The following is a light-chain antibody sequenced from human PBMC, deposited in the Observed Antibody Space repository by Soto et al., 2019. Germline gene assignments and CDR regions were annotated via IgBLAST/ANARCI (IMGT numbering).Light chain of an antibody. Sequence: EIVLTQSPATLSLSPGERATLSCRASQSVSSNLAWYQQKPGQAPRLIXYDASTRATGIPARFSGSGSGTELTLTISSLQPEDFAAYYCQQYNNWPPITFGQGTRLEI. CDR2: DAS. CDR3: QQYNNWPPIT. J-gene: IGKJ5*01. V-gene: IGKV3-15*01. CDR1: QSVSSN.